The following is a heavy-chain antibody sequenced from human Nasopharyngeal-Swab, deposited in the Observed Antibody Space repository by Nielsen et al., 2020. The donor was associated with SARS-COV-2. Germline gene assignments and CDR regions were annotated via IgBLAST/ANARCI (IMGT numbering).Heavy chain of an antibody. V-gene: IGHV3-30*18. D-gene: IGHD3-22*01. CDR1: GFTFSSYS. J-gene: IGHJ4*02. CDR2: ISHDGSNK. Sequence: GESLKISCAASGFTFSSYSMNWVRQAPGKGLEWVAVISHDGSNKYYVDSVKGRFTISRDDSKNTLYLQMNSLRAEDTAVYYCAKGKYYYDTSGFYPFDYWGQGTLVTVSS. CDR3: AKGKYYYDTSGFYPFDY.